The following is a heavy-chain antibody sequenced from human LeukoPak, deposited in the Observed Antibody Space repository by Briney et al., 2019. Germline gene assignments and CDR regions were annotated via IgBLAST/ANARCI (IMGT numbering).Heavy chain of an antibody. V-gene: IGHV1-46*01. J-gene: IGHJ4*02. CDR3: ARDSLYGVVDY. CDR2: INPSGGST. Sequence: GASVKVSCKASGYTFTSYGISWVRQAPGQGLEWMGIINPSGGSTSYAQKFQGRVTMTRDTSTSTVYMYLNSLRSEDMAVYYCARDSLYGVVDYWGQGTLVTVSS. CDR1: GYTFTSYG. D-gene: IGHD4-17*01.